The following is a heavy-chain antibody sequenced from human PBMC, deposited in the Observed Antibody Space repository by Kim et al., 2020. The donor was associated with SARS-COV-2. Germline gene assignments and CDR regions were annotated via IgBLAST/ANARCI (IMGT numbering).Heavy chain of an antibody. D-gene: IGHD3-16*02. CDR3: ARGGGGLRLGELSPARTPHKSRRFDY. V-gene: IGHV4-34*01. J-gene: IGHJ4*02. Sequence: SETLSLTCAVYGGSFSGYYWSWIRQPPGKGLEWIGEINHSGSTNYNPSLKSRVTISVDTSKNQFSLKLSSVTAADTAVYYCARGGGGLRLGELSPARTPHKSRRFDYWGQGTLVTVSS. CDR1: GGSFSGYY. CDR2: INHSGST.